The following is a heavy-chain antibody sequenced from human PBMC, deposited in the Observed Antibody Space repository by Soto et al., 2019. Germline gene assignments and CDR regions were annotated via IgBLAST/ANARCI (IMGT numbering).Heavy chain of an antibody. CDR2: IIPILGIA. CDR1: GGTYSSYT. CDR3: ARDTSSGWPY. V-gene: IGHV1-69*04. J-gene: IGHJ4*02. D-gene: IGHD6-19*01. Sequence: ASVKVSCNASGGTYSSYTITWVRQAPGQGLEWMGRIIPILGIANYAQKFQGRVTITADKSTSTAYMELSSLRSEDTAVYYCARDTSSGWPYWVQGTLVTVS.